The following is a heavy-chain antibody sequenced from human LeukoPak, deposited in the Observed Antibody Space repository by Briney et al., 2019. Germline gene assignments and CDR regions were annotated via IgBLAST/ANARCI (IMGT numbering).Heavy chain of an antibody. CDR1: GGSIISSSYY. D-gene: IGHD5-24*01. Sequence: SETLSLTCTVSGGSIISSSYYWGWIRQPPGRGLEWIGHINYGGSTNYNPSLKSRVTISLDASKNQFSLKLSSMTAADTAVYYCASIPPDGYNFIFVGWGQGTLVTVSS. V-gene: IGHV4-61*05. J-gene: IGHJ4*02. CDR2: INYGGST. CDR3: ASIPPDGYNFIFVG.